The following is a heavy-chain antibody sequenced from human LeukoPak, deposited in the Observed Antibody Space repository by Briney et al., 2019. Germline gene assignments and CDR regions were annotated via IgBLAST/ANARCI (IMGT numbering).Heavy chain of an antibody. CDR1: GGSISSYY. CDR2: IYYSGST. J-gene: IGHJ6*03. V-gene: IGHV4-59*01. D-gene: IGHD1-14*01. Sequence: SETLSLTCTVSGGSISSYYWSWIRQPPGKGLEWIGYIYYSGSTNYNPSLKSRVTISVDTSKNQFSLKLSSVTAADTAVYYCARGGGTGYYYYYMDVWGKGTTVTVSS. CDR3: ARGGGTGYYYYYMDV.